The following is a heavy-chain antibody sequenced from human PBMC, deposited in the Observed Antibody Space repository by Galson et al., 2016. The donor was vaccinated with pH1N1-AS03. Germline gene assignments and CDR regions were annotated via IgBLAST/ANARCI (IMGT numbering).Heavy chain of an antibody. CDR1: GGTFSNYA. J-gene: IGHJ4*02. V-gene: IGHV1-69*13. D-gene: IGHD3-22*01. CDR2: IHPIFGTP. CDR3: ARDRHYDSSGRYFYESEH. Sequence: SVKVSSKASGGTFSNYAISWMRQAPGQGLEWMGGIHPIFGTPSYAQKFRGRLTITADHSTSAAYMGLSSLTSEDTAIYYCARDRHYDSSGRYFYESEHWGQGTLVIVSS.